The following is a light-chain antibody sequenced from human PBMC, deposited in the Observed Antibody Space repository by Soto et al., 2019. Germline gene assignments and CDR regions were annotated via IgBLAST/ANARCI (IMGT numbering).Light chain of an antibody. CDR1: QSVSSSQ. Sequence: EIVLTQSPVTLSLSPGESATLSCRASQSVSSSQVAWYQQKPRQAPRLLIYGASSRATGIPDRFSGVGSETDFTLTINRREPEDFAVYYCQQYATAPHTFGQGTKLEIK. CDR2: GAS. V-gene: IGKV3-20*01. J-gene: IGKJ2*01. CDR3: QQYATAPHT.